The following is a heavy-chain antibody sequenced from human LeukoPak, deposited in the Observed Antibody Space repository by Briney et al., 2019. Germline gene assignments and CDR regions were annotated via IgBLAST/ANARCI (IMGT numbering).Heavy chain of an antibody. V-gene: IGHV3-21*01. Sequence: SGGSLRLSCAASGFIFSSYAMSWVRQAPGKGLEWVSSISSSSSYIYYADSVKGRFTISRDNAKNSLYLQMNSLRAEDTAVYYCAREDSYYYGSGSYPFDYWGQGTLVTVSS. CDR3: AREDSYYYGSGSYPFDY. CDR2: ISSSSSYI. J-gene: IGHJ4*02. D-gene: IGHD3-10*01. CDR1: GFIFSSYA.